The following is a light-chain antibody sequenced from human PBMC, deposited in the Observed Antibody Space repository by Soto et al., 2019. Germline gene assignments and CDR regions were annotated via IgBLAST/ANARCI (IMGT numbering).Light chain of an antibody. CDR1: QSISVS. CDR3: QQYNSYWT. CDR2: DAS. J-gene: IGKJ1*01. V-gene: IGKV1-5*01. Sequence: DIQMTQSPSSLSASVGDTVTITCRASQSISVSLAWYQQKPGKAPKLLIYDASSLESGVPSRFSASRSGTEFTLTISSLQPDDFATYYCQQYNSYWTFGQGTKVVIK.